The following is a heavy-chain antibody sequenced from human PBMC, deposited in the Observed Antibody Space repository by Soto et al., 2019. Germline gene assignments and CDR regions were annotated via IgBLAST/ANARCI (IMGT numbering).Heavy chain of an antibody. J-gene: IGHJ6*02. CDR3: VQSRCGGDCLQSYSSHSYYGLDV. V-gene: IGHV2-5*02. CDR2: IYWDDDK. D-gene: IGHD2-21*02. CDR1: GFSLNTGGLG. Sequence: SGPTLVNPTQTLTLTCTFSGFSLNTGGLGVGWIRQPPGKALEWLALIYWDDDKRYNPSLNSRLTVTKDTSKNQVVLAMTNMDPVDTATYYCVQSRCGGDCLQSYSSHSYYGLDVWGQGTTVTVSS.